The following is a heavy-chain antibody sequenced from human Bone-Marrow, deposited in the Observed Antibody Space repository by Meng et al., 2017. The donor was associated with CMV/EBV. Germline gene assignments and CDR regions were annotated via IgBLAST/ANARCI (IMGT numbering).Heavy chain of an antibody. V-gene: IGHV3-23*03. CDR3: AKKSWSGFDP. Sequence: GESLKISWATSGSPIGSYAMCWVRQARGRGLEWVSVINSGGSRTYYGESVKGRFTIHRDNYNNQLDVQINSLRDEDTSVCYCAKKSWSGFDPWGQGTLVTVSS. J-gene: IGHJ5*02. CDR2: INSGGSRT. CDR1: GSPIGSYA.